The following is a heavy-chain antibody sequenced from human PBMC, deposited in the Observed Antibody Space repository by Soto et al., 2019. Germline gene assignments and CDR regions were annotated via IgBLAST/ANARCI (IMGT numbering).Heavy chain of an antibody. Sequence: EVQLVESGGGLVQPGGSLRLSCAASGFTFSSYSMNWVRQAPGKGLEWVSYISSSSSTIYYADSVKGRFTISRDTAKNSLYLQMNSLRAEDTAVYYCAKNSITIFGDPGYYYYMDVWGKGTTVTVSS. CDR1: GFTFSSYS. D-gene: IGHD3-3*01. CDR2: ISSSSSTI. V-gene: IGHV3-48*01. J-gene: IGHJ6*03. CDR3: AKNSITIFGDPGYYYYMDV.